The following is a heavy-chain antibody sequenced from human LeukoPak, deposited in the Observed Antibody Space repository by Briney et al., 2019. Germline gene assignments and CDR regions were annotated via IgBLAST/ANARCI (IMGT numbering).Heavy chain of an antibody. V-gene: IGHV1-2*02. CDR1: GFTFTGYY. CDR3: ARQDGDLDY. J-gene: IGHJ4*02. D-gene: IGHD4-17*01. CDR2: INPNSDDT. Sequence: GASVKVSCKASGFTFTGYYIYWVRQAPGQGLEWMGWINPNSDDTSYAQKFQGRVTMTRDTSISTAHMELSRLMSDDPAVYYCARQDGDLDYWGQGTLVTVSS.